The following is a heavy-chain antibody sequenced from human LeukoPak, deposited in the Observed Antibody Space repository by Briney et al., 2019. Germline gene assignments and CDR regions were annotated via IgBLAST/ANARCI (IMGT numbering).Heavy chain of an antibody. V-gene: IGHV1-2*02. Sequence: ASVKVSCKASGYTFTSYGVNWVRQAPGQGLEWMGWINPNSGGTNYAQKFQGRVTMTRDTSISTAYMELSRLKSDDTAVYYCARGSFSADAPLVLDYFHHWGQGTLVTVSS. J-gene: IGHJ1*01. CDR3: ARGSFSADAPLVLDYFHH. CDR1: GYTFTSYG. D-gene: IGHD5-18*01. CDR2: INPNSGGT.